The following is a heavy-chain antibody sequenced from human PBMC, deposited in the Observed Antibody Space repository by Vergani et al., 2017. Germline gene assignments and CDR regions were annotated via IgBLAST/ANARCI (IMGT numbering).Heavy chain of an antibody. CDR1: GAPISYWC. CDR3: ATGVGPFDI. J-gene: IGHJ4*02. V-gene: IGHV4-4*07. Sequence: QVQMQESGPGLVKTSETLSLTCPASGAPISYWCWSWLRQPAGKGLEWIGRLCPSGSTNYKPSLKSPVTMSIDTSKNQFSLKLTSVTAADTAVYYCATGVGPFDIWGQGTLVTVSS. CDR2: LCPSGST. D-gene: IGHD7-27*01.